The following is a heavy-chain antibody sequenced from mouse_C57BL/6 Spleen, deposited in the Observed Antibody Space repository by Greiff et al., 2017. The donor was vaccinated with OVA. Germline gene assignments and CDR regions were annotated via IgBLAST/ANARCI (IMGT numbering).Heavy chain of an antibody. D-gene: IGHD2-2*01. CDR1: GFTFSNYW. CDR2: IRLKSDNYAT. J-gene: IGHJ2*01. CDR3: TGGTMVTTDVFFDY. V-gene: IGHV6-3*01. Sequence: EVQGVESGGGLVQPGGSMKLSCVASGFTFSNYWMNWVRQSPEKGLEWVAQIRLKSDNYATHYAESVKGRFTISRDDSKSSVYLQMKNLRAEDTVIYYCTGGTMVTTDVFFDYWGQGTTLTVSS.